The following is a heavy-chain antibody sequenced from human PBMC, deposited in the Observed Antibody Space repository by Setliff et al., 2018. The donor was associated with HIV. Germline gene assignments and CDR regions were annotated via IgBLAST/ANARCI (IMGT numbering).Heavy chain of an antibody. J-gene: IGHJ6*03. CDR3: ARGSRGYSYAYYYYMDV. CDR1: GGSISSYY. V-gene: IGHV4-59*01. CDR2: IYYSGST. D-gene: IGHD5-18*01. Sequence: SETLSLTCTVSGGSISSYYWSWIRQPPGKGLEWIGYIYYSGSTNYNPSLKSRVTISVDTSKNQFSLKLSSVTAADTAVYYCARGSRGYSYAYYYYMDVWGKGTTGTVSS.